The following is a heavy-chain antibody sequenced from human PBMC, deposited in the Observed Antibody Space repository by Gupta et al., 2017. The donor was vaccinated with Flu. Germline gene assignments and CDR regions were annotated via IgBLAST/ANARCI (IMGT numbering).Heavy chain of an antibody. CDR3: ARHKPIYGASNEGEY. D-gene: IGHD4/OR15-4a*01. CDR1: GYSFTITW. J-gene: IGHJ4*02. V-gene: IGHV5-51*01. CDR2: IYPGDSET. Sequence: EVQLVQSGAEVRKLGESPQISCKASGYSFTITWIGLVRQVTGQGLEWMGIIYPGDSETRYSPSFQGKVTISADKSINTAYLQWSSLKASDTAIYYCARHKPIYGASNEGEYWGQGALVTVSS.